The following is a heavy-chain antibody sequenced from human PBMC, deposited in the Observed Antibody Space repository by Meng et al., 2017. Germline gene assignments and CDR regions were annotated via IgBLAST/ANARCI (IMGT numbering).Heavy chain of an antibody. CDR3: ARASVGVYFDL. CDR2: ISSSGSTI. Sequence: QVKLVDPGECLFKPGASRGVCCAACRLTFSDDYMSWIRQAPGKVLEWVSYISSSGSTIYYADSVKCRFTISRDNAKNSLYLQMNSLRAEDTAVYYCARASVGVYFDLWGRGTLVTVSS. D-gene: IGHD2-15*01. J-gene: IGHJ2*01. CDR1: RLTFSDDY. V-gene: IGHV3-11*01.